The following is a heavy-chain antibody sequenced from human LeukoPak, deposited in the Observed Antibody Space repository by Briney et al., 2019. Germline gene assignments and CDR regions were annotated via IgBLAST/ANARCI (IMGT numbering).Heavy chain of an antibody. Sequence: PGRSLRLSCAASGFTLTTFSMDWVRQAPGKGLEWVAVISNDGSNKYYADSVKGRFTISRDNAKNSLYLQMNSLRAEDTALYYCARLGVGATRDAFDIWGQGTMVTVSS. D-gene: IGHD1-26*01. CDR2: ISNDGSNK. CDR1: GFTLTTFS. CDR3: ARLGVGATRDAFDI. V-gene: IGHV3-30-3*01. J-gene: IGHJ3*02.